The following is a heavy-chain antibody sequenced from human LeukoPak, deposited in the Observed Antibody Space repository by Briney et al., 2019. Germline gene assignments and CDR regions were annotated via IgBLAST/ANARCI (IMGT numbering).Heavy chain of an antibody. CDR1: GFTFSSYA. J-gene: IGHJ4*02. CDR2: ISYDGSNK. Sequence: GGSLRLSCAASGFTFSSYAMHWVRQAPGKGLEWVAVISYDGSNKYYADSVKGRFTISRDNSKNTLYLQMNSLRAEDTAVYYCAKGTRWDDCGDYILDYWGQGTLVTVSS. D-gene: IGHD4-17*01. CDR3: AKGTRWDDCGDYILDY. V-gene: IGHV3-30*04.